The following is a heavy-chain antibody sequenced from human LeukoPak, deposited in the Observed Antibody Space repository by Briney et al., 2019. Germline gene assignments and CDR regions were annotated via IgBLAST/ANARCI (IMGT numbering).Heavy chain of an antibody. CDR2: IYYSGST. V-gene: IGHV4-59*01. CDR3: SRGPWSTGDAFGV. CDR1: GGSISTYY. J-gene: IGHJ3*01. D-gene: IGHD1-14*01. Sequence: SETLSLTCTVSGGSISTYYWSWIRQPSGKGLEWIGYIYYSGSTNYNPSLKNRVTISLDTSKNRFSLKLNSVTAADTAVYYCSRGPWSTGDAFGVWGQGTMVSVSS.